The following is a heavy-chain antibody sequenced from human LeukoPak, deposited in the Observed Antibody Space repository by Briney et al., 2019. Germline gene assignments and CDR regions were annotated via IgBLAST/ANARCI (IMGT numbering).Heavy chain of an antibody. CDR3: ARVPYGDPQGYFDY. D-gene: IGHD4-17*01. J-gene: IGHJ4*02. CDR2: IIPIFGTA. CDR1: GGTFSSYA. V-gene: IGHV1-69*06. Sequence: SVKVSCKASGGTFSSYAISWVRQAPGQGLEWMGGIIPIFGTANYAQRFQGRVTITADKSTSTAYMELSSLRSEDTAVYYCARVPYGDPQGYFDYWGQGTLVTVSS.